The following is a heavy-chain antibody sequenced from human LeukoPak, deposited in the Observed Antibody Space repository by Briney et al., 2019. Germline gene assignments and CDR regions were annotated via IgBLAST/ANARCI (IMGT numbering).Heavy chain of an antibody. CDR1: GFTFSGSA. CDR3: ARSSEMATKSPNYYFDY. V-gene: IGHV3-73*01. CDR2: IRSKTDDYAT. J-gene: IGHJ4*02. Sequence: PGGSLRLSCAASGFTFSGSAMHWVRQASGKGLEWVGRIRSKTDDYATAYVASVKDRFTISRDDSKNTAYLQMNSLKTEDTAVYYCARSSEMATKSPNYYFDYWGQGTLVTVSS. D-gene: IGHD5-24*01.